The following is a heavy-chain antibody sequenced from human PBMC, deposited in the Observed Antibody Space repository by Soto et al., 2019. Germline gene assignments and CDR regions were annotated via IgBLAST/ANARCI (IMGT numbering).Heavy chain of an antibody. D-gene: IGHD2-2*01. CDR3: AKARNSIVVVPAADMDV. CDR2: ISGSGGST. Sequence: GGSLRLSCAASGFTFSSYAMSWDRQGPGKGLEWVSAISGSGGSTYYADSVKGRFTISRDNSKNTLYLQMHSLRAEDTAVYYCAKARNSIVVVPAADMDVWGHGTTVTVSS. V-gene: IGHV3-23*01. J-gene: IGHJ6*02. CDR1: GFTFSSYA.